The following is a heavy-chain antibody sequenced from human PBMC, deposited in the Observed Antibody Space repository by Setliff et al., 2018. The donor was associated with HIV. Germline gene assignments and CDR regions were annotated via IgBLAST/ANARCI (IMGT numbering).Heavy chain of an antibody. V-gene: IGHV1-2*06. CDR3: ATKVYCTNGVCLNLDC. CDR2: IIPNSGGT. J-gene: IGHJ4*02. D-gene: IGHD2-8*01. CDR1: GYTFTGYY. Sequence: ASVKVSCKASGYTFTGYYIHWVRQAPGQGLEWMGRIIPNSGGTNYAQKFQDRVTMTRDTSISTAYMELSRLRSDDTAVYYCATKVYCTNGVCLNLDCWGQGALVTVSS.